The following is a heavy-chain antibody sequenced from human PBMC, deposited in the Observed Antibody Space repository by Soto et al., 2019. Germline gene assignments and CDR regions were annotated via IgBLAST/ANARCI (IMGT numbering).Heavy chain of an antibody. Sequence: SVEVSCRASGYTFISYAMHWVRQAPGQRLEWMGWINAGNGNTKYSQKFQGRVTITRDTSASTAYMELSSLRSEDTAVYYCARDGAVAGDSNFDYWGQGTLVTVSS. CDR2: INAGNGNT. CDR3: ARDGAVAGDSNFDY. D-gene: IGHD6-19*01. CDR1: GYTFISYA. V-gene: IGHV1-3*01. J-gene: IGHJ4*02.